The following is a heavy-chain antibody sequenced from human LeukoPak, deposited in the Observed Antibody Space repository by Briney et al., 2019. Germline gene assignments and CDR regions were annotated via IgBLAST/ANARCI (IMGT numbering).Heavy chain of an antibody. CDR1: SGSISSYY. J-gene: IGHJ3*02. CDR3: ARGIVVVPAAHKIDAFDI. V-gene: IGHV4-59*08. Sequence: PSQTLSLTCTVSSGSISSYYSSWIRGPPGKGLEWIGYIYYSESTNYNPSLKSRVTISVDTSKNQFSLKLSSVTAADTAVYYCARGIVVVPAAHKIDAFDIWGQGTMVTVSS. D-gene: IGHD2-2*01. CDR2: IYYSEST.